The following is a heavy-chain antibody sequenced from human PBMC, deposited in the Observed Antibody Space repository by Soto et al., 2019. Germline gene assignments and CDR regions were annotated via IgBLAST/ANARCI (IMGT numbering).Heavy chain of an antibody. Sequence: QVQLVQSGAAVKKPGSSVKVSCKASGGTFSSYAISWVRQAPGQGLEWMGGIIPIFGTANYAQKFQGRVTITADESTSTAYMELSSLRSEDTAVYYCARAATVVDAYYYYGMDVWGQGTTVTVSS. J-gene: IGHJ6*02. V-gene: IGHV1-69*12. D-gene: IGHD4-17*01. CDR1: GGTFSSYA. CDR2: IIPIFGTA. CDR3: ARAATVVDAYYYYGMDV.